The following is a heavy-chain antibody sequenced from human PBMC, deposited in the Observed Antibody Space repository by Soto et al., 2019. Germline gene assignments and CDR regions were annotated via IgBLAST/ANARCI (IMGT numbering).Heavy chain of an antibody. CDR1: GGSISSSNW. Sequence: QVQLQESGPGLVKPSGTLSLTCAVSGGSISSSNWWSWVRQPPGKGLEWIGEIYHSGSTNYNPSLESRVTISVDKSNNQFSLTLSSVTAADTAVYYCARVSGSYYYGMDVWGQGTTVTVSS. D-gene: IGHD3-10*01. V-gene: IGHV4-4*02. J-gene: IGHJ6*02. CDR3: ARVSGSYYYGMDV. CDR2: IYHSGST.